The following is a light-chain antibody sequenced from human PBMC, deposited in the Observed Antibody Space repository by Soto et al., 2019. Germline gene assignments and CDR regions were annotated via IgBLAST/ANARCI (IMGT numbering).Light chain of an antibody. Sequence: DIPLTQSPASLSASVGDRVTITCRASQGVRIYLAWYQQKPGKVPKLLIYGASTLQSGVPSRFSGSGSGTDFTLTISSLQPEDVATYYCQFYSGAPPMFTFGGGTKVEIK. CDR3: QFYSGAPPMFT. V-gene: IGKV1-27*01. J-gene: IGKJ4*01. CDR1: QGVRIY. CDR2: GAS.